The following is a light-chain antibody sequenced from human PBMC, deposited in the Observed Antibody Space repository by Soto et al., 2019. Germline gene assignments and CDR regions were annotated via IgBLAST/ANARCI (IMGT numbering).Light chain of an antibody. J-gene: IGKJ2*01. Sequence: EIVLTQSPDTLSLSPGERATLSCRASQSVSSSYVAWYQQRPGQAPRLLIYGASSRAPGIPDRFSGSGSGTDFTLTISTLEPEDFAVYYCQQYNSTPPMYTFGQGTKLEI. V-gene: IGKV3-20*01. CDR3: QQYNSTPPMYT. CDR2: GAS. CDR1: QSVSSSY.